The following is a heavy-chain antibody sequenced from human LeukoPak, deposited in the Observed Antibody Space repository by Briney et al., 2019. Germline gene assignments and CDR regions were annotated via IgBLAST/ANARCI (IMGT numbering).Heavy chain of an antibody. Sequence: SETLSLTCAVSGFPISNTASGFYWGWIRQPPGKGLEWIGHIYHSASTYYSPSLESRVTISFDTSKNEFSLHLGSVTAADTAVYYCARVNTVVSRPEGFFYLSARGTLVTVSS. CDR3: ARVNTVVSRPEGFFYL. CDR2: IYHSAST. V-gene: IGHV4-38-2*01. D-gene: IGHD4-23*01. CDR1: GFPISNTASGFY. J-gene: IGHJ2*01.